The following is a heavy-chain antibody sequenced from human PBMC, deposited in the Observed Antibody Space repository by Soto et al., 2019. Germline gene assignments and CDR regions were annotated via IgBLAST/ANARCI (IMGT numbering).Heavy chain of an antibody. D-gene: IGHD5-18*01. CDR2: ISWDSTSI. V-gene: IGHV3-9*01. Sequence: SLRLSCAASGFTFDDYAMHWVRQAPGKGPEWVSGISWDSTSIGYEDSVKGRFTISRDNAKKSLYLQMNSLRAEDTAVYFCAKDFTTMVRLCDYWGQGTLVTVSS. CDR3: AKDFTTMVRLCDY. J-gene: IGHJ4*02. CDR1: GFTFDDYA.